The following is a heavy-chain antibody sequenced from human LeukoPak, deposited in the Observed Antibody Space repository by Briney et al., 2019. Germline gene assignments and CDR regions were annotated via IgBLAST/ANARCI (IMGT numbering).Heavy chain of an antibody. CDR2: SHTGGSI. CDR1: GVSISGFY. CDR3: ARRRGGFGEGEFDY. D-gene: IGHD3-10*01. J-gene: IGHJ4*02. Sequence: SETLSLTCTVSGVSISGFYWNWIRQPPRKGLEWVGYSHTGGSISSNPSLNSRVAFSMDTSKNQVSLRLNSVTATDTAVYYCARRRGGFGEGEFDYWGQGVPVTVST. V-gene: IGHV4-4*08.